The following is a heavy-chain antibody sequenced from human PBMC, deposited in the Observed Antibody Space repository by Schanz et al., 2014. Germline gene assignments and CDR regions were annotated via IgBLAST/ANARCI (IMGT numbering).Heavy chain of an antibody. V-gene: IGHV1-8*01. J-gene: IGHJ4*02. Sequence: QVHLVQSGAEVKKPGSSVKVSCKASGGTFSSDTFSWVRQAPGQGLEWLGWMNPNSGNPGFAQKFRGRVTMTRNTSMSTAYIELHILTSEDTAVYYCARGPTFDYWGQGTLVTVSS. CDR2: MNPNSGNP. CDR3: ARGPTFDY. CDR1: GGTFSSDT.